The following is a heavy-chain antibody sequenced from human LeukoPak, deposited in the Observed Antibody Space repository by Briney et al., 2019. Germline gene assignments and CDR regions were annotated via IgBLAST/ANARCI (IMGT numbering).Heavy chain of an antibody. Sequence: PGGSLRLSCAASGFTFSSYSMNWVRQAPGKGLEWVSYISSSSSTIYYADSVKGRFTISRDNAKNSLYLQMNSLRAEDTAVYYCARDHRGIAVAGIGGLIAFDIWGQGTMVTVSS. CDR3: ARDHRGIAVAGIGGLIAFDI. V-gene: IGHV3-48*04. CDR1: GFTFSSYS. CDR2: ISSSSSTI. J-gene: IGHJ3*02. D-gene: IGHD6-19*01.